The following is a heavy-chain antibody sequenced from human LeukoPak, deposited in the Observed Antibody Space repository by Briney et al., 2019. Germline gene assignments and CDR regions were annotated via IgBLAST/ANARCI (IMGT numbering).Heavy chain of an antibody. CDR3: ARDAGYCHFDS. D-gene: IGHD2-15*01. V-gene: IGHV4-61*02. CDR1: GGSISSGSYY. CDR2: IYTFGST. Sequence: SQTLSLTCTVSGGSISSGSYYWRWIRQPAGKGLEWIGRIYTFGSTNYNPSLESRVTISVDTSKNQFSLMLNSVTAADTAVYYCARDAGYCHFDSWGQGTLVTVSS. J-gene: IGHJ4*02.